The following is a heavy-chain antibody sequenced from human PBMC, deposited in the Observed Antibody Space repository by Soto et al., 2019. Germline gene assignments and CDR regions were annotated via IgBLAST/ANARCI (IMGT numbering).Heavy chain of an antibody. V-gene: IGHV1-18*01. Sequence: GASVKVSCKASGYTFTSYGISWVRQAPGQGLEWMGWISAYNGNTNYAQKLQGRVTMTTDTSTSTAYMELRSLRSDDTAVYYCARDRKRYCTNGVCYGVGPVAYCGGDCPLLYWHFDLWGRGTLVTVSS. CDR1: GYTFTSYG. J-gene: IGHJ2*01. CDR2: ISAYNGNT. D-gene: IGHD2-8*01. CDR3: ARDRKRYCTNGVCYGVGPVAYCGGDCPLLYWHFDL.